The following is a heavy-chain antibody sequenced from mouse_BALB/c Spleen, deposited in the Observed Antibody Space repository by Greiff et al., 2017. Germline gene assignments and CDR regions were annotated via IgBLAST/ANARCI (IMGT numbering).Heavy chain of an antibody. CDR1: GFTFSSFG. V-gene: IGHV5-17*02. J-gene: IGHJ4*01. CDR2: ISSGSSTI. CDR3: ARWLPPMDY. Sequence: EVQLVESGGGLVQPGGSRKLSCAASGFTFSSFGMHWVRQAPEKGLEWVAYISSGSSTIYYADTVKGRFTISRDNPKNTLFLQMTSLRSEDTAMYYCARWLPPMDYWGQGTSVTVSS. D-gene: IGHD2-2*01.